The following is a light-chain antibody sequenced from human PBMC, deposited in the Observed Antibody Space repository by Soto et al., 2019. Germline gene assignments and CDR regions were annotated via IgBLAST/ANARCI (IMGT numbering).Light chain of an antibody. Sequence: QSVLTQPVSVSGSPGQSVTISCTGTSSDVGGYNYVSRHQQHPGKAPKLMIYDVSKRPSGVSNRFSGSKSGNTASLTISGLQAEDEADYYCSSKRGSTGVFGTGTKVTVL. CDR2: DVS. CDR3: SSKRGSTGV. CDR1: SSDVGGYNY. V-gene: IGLV2-14*01. J-gene: IGLJ1*01.